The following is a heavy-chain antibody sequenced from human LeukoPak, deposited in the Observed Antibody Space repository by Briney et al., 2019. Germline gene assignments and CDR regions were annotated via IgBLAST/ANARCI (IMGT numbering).Heavy chain of an antibody. CDR2: IYYSGSI. V-gene: IGHV4-59*01. CDR3: AGSGGLANQGAVFDY. J-gene: IGHJ4*02. Sequence: SETLSLTCTVSDDSISDYYRGWIRQPPGKGLEWIGYIYYSGSINYNPSLKSRVTISVDTSRNQFSMKLNSVTAADTAVYYCAGSGGLANQGAVFDYWGQGTLVTVSS. D-gene: IGHD3-10*01. CDR1: DDSISDYY.